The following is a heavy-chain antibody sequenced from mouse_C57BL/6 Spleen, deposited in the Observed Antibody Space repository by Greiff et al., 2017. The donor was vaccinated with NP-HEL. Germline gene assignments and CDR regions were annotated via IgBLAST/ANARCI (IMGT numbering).Heavy chain of an antibody. Sequence: QVQLQQPGAELVKPGASVKMSCKASGYTFTSYWITWVKQRPGQGLEWIGDIYPGSGSTNYNEKFKSKATLTVDTSSSTAYMQLSSLTSEDSAVYYCARSYYYGSSPGFAYWGQGTLVTVSA. CDR3: ARSYYYGSSPGFAY. J-gene: IGHJ3*01. D-gene: IGHD1-1*01. V-gene: IGHV1-55*01. CDR1: GYTFTSYW. CDR2: IYPGSGST.